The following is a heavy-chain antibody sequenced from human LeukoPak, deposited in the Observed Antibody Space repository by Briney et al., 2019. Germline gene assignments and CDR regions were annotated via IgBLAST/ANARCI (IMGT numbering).Heavy chain of an antibody. D-gene: IGHD3-3*01. CDR3: AREFTIFGVVIQRYDAFDI. Sequence: GGSLRLSCAASGFTFSEYTIHWVRQAPGKGLEWVAVMSNDGSIKKYANSVKGRFTVSRDNSKNTLYLQMDSLRAEDTAVYYCAREFTIFGVVIQRYDAFDIWGQGTMVTVSS. CDR1: GFTFSEYT. V-gene: IGHV3-30-3*01. J-gene: IGHJ3*02. CDR2: MSNDGSIK.